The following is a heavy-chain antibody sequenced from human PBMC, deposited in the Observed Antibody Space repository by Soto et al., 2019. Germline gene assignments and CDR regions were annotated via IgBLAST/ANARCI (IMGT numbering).Heavy chain of an antibody. Sequence: LRLSCPASGFTFSNYAMSWVRQAPGKGLEWVSVISGSAGSTYYADSVKGRFTISRDNSKNTLYLQMNSLRPEDTAVYYCAKEFGSTWSPTGLWGQGTLVTVSS. J-gene: IGHJ4*02. CDR2: ISGSAGST. D-gene: IGHD6-6*01. CDR3: AKEFGSTWSPTGL. V-gene: IGHV3-23*01. CDR1: GFTFSNYA.